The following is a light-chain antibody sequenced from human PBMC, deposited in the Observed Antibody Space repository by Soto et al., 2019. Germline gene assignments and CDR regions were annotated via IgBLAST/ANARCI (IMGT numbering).Light chain of an antibody. Sequence: DIVMTQSPATLSLSPGERATLSCRASQNVRSSLAWFQQRPGQAPRLLIHGASTRATGVPARFSGSGSGTEFTLTISGLRSEDPATYYCQQYNAWPPLITFGPGTKVDLK. V-gene: IGKV3-15*01. CDR1: QNVRSS. CDR2: GAS. J-gene: IGKJ3*01. CDR3: QQYNAWPPLIT.